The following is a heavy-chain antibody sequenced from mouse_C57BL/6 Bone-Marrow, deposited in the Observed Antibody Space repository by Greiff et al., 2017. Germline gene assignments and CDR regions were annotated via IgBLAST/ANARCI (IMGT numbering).Heavy chain of an antibody. V-gene: IGHV1-9*01. CDR2: IIPGSGST. Sequence: LMESGAELMKPGASVKLSCKATGYTFTGYWIEWVKQRPGHGLEWIGEIIPGSGSTNYNAKFKGKATFTADTSSNTAYMQLSSLTTEDSAIYDCARGVGCYFDYWGQGTTLTVSS. J-gene: IGHJ2*01. CDR3: ARGVGCYFDY. CDR1: GYTFTGYW. D-gene: IGHD3-3*01.